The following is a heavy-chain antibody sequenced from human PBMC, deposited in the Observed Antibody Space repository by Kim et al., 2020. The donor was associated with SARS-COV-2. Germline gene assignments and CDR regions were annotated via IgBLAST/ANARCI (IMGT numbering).Heavy chain of an antibody. J-gene: IGHJ5*02. V-gene: IGHV1-2*06. CDR2: INPNSGGT. CDR3: ARDWYYYDSSGA. Sequence: ASVKVSCKASGYTFTGYYMHWVRQAPGQGLEWMGRINPNSGGTNYAQKFQGRVTMTRDTSISTAYMELSSLRSDDTAVYYCARDWYYYDSSGAWGRGTLVTVSS. CDR1: GYTFTGYY. D-gene: IGHD3-22*01.